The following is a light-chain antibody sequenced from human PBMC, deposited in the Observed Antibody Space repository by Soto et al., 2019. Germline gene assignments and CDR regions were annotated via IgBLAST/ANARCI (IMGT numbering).Light chain of an antibody. CDR2: LNSDGSH. CDR1: SGHSSYA. V-gene: IGLV4-69*01. J-gene: IGLJ2*01. CDR3: QTWGAGIQV. Sequence: QPVLTQSPSASASLGASVKLTCNMSSGHSSYAIAWHQQQPEKGPRYLMKLNSDGSHSKGDGIPDRFSGSSSGAERYLTISSLQSEDEADYYCQTWGAGIQVFGGGTKLTV.